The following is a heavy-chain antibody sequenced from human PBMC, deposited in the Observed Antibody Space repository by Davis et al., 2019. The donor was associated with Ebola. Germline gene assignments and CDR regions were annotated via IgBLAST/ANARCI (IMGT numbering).Heavy chain of an antibody. D-gene: IGHD3-22*01. CDR2: VRSHGSDD. CDR1: GFTFNIFD. CDR3: AKGGYYDTSGRIGWGALDI. V-gene: IGHV3-30*02. Sequence: GGSLRLSCAASGFTFNIFDMHWVRQAPGRGLEWVAFVRSHGSDDHYADSVKGRFTISRDNSKNTLYLQMNSLRAEDTAIYYCAKGGYYDTSGRIGWGALDIWGQGTMVTVSS. J-gene: IGHJ3*02.